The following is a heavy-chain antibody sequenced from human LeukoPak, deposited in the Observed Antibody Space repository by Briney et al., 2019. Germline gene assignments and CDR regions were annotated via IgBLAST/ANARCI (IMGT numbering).Heavy chain of an antibody. CDR1: GYTFTSYG. V-gene: IGHV1-18*01. CDR3: ARSPYCSSTSWYGFGAFDI. Sequence: SVKVSCKASGYTFTSYGISWVRQAPGQGLEWMGWISAYNGNTNYAQKLQGRVTMTTDTSTSTAYMELRSLRSDDTAVYYCARSPYCSSTSWYGFGAFDIWGQGTMVTVSS. J-gene: IGHJ3*02. CDR2: ISAYNGNT. D-gene: IGHD2-2*01.